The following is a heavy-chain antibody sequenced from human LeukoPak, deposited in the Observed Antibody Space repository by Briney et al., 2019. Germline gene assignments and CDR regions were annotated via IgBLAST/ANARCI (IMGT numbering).Heavy chain of an antibody. V-gene: IGHV1-2*02. CDR2: INPNSGGT. J-gene: IGHJ4*02. CDR1: GYTFTGYY. D-gene: IGHD6-6*01. CDR3: ATVSVSSSSGFDY. Sequence: ASVKVSGKASGYTFTGYYMYWVRQSPGQGLEWMGWINPNSGGTKYGQKFQGRIIMTSDTSTSTAYMELSSLRSHETAVFYCATVSVSSSSGFDYWGQGTLVTVSS.